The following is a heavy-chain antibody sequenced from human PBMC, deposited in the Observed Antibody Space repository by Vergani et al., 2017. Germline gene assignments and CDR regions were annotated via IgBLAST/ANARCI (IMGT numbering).Heavy chain of an antibody. V-gene: IGHV5-10-1*03. CDR1: GYSFTSYW. J-gene: IGHJ5*02. Sequence: EVQLVQSGAEVKKPGESLRISCKGSGYSFTSYWISWVRQMPGKGLEWMGRIDPSDSYTNYSPSFQGHVTISADKSISTAYLQWSSLKASDTAMYYCAMDGYCSGGSCYEGWFDPWGQGTLVTVSS. CDR2: IDPSDSYT. D-gene: IGHD2-15*01. CDR3: AMDGYCSGGSCYEGWFDP.